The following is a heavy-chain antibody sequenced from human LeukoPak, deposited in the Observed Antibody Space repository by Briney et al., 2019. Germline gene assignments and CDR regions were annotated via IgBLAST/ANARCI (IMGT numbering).Heavy chain of an antibody. Sequence: PGGSLRLSCAASGFTFSSYAMHWVRQAPGKGLEWVAVISYDGSNKYYADSVKGRFTISRDNSKNTLYLQMNSLRAEDTAVYYCASSYCSGGSCYPLGPRIDYWGQGTLVTVSS. CDR1: GFTFSSYA. J-gene: IGHJ4*02. CDR2: ISYDGSNK. D-gene: IGHD2-15*01. V-gene: IGHV3-30-3*01. CDR3: ASSYCSGGSCYPLGPRIDY.